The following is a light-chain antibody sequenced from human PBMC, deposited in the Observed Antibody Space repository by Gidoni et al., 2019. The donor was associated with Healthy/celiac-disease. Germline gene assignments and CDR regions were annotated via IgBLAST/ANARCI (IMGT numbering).Light chain of an antibody. CDR1: QSVSSN. CDR2: GAS. CDR3: QQYNNWPRT. V-gene: IGKV3-15*01. J-gene: IGKJ1*01. Sequence: EIVMTQSPATLSVSPGERATLSCRASQSVSSNLAWYQQKPGQAPRLLIYGASTRATGIPARFSGSGSGTEFTLTISSQQSEDFAVYYCQQYNNWPRTFXXXTKVEIK.